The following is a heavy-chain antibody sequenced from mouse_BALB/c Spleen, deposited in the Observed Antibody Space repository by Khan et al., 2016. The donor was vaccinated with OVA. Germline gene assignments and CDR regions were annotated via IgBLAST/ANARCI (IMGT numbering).Heavy chain of an antibody. J-gene: IGHJ3*01. CDR2: ISSYYGDA. V-gene: IGHV1S137*01. D-gene: IGHD1-1*02. CDR3: VRGGGHYWVGC. Sequence: QVQLKQSGAELVRPGVSVKISCKGSGYTFTDFALHWVKQSPAKGLEWIGVISSYYGDATYNQKFKGQATMTVDTSASTAYMELTRLTSEDSAIYCCVRGGGHYWVGCGGGGTVVAVSA. CDR1: GYTFTDFA.